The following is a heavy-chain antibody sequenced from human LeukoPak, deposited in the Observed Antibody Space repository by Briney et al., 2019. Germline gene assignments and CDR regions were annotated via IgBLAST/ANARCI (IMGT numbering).Heavy chain of an antibody. CDR3: ARGGITGTSYYFDY. J-gene: IGHJ4*02. CDR1: GGSFSGYY. D-gene: IGHD1-20*01. Sequence: SETLSLTCAVYGGSFSGYYWSWIRQPPGKGLEWIGEINHSGSTNYNPSLKSRVTIPVDTSKNQFSLKLSSVTAADTAVYYCARGGITGTSYYFDYWGQGTLVTVSS. V-gene: IGHV4-34*01. CDR2: INHSGST.